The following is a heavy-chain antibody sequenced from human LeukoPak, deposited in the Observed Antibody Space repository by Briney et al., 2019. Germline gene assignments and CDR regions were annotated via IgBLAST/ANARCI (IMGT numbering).Heavy chain of an antibody. CDR3: AGDLRRMDV. V-gene: IGHV4-38-2*02. CDR1: GYSISSGYY. CDR2: IYHSGST. J-gene: IGHJ6*04. Sequence: SETLSLTCTVSGYSISSGYYWGWIRQPPGKGLEWIGSIYHSGSTYYNPSLKSRVTISVDTSKNQFSLKLSSVTAADTAVYYCAGDLRRMDVWGKGTTVTISS.